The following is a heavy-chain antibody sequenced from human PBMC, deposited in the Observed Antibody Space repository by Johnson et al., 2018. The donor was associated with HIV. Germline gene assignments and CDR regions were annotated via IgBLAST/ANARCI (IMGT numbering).Heavy chain of an antibody. CDR3: TSTARITIFGVVITQPDAFDI. CDR2: ISGSGDKT. CDR1: RFTFDDYG. J-gene: IGHJ3*02. D-gene: IGHD3-3*01. V-gene: IGHV3-23*04. Sequence: VQLVESGGGLVQPGGSLRLSCAASRFTFDDYGMSWVRQAPGKGLEWVSTISGSGDKTWYADSVQGRFTISSDNSKNTLYLQMNRLKTEYTAVYYCTSTARITIFGVVITQPDAFDIWGQGTMVTVSS.